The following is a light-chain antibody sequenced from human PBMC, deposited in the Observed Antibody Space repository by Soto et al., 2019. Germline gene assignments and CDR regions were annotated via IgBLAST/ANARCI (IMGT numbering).Light chain of an antibody. V-gene: IGKV3-11*01. CDR1: QSVSSY. CDR3: QQRSNWPRPT. Sequence: EIVLTQSPATLFLSPGERATLSCRDSQSVSSYLAWYQQKPGQAPRLLIYDASNRATGIPARFSGSGSGTDFTLTISSLEPEDFAFYYCQQRSNWPRPTFGGGTKVESK. J-gene: IGKJ4*01. CDR2: DAS.